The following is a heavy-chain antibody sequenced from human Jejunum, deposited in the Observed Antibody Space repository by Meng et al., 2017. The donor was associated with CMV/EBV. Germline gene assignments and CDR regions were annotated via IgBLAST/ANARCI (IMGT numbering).Heavy chain of an antibody. Sequence: QVLLVQPGAEVKTPGSSVRVSCNASGGTFNNYIIHWVRQPPGQGLEWMGRIIPIFAKANYAQNFQGRVTITADESTSTAYMELSSLRSEDTAIYYCATESSGGGFDPWGQVTLVTVSS. CDR3: ATESSGGGFDP. CDR2: IIPIFAKA. V-gene: IGHV1-69*15. D-gene: IGHD2-15*01. J-gene: IGHJ5*02. CDR1: GGTFNNYI.